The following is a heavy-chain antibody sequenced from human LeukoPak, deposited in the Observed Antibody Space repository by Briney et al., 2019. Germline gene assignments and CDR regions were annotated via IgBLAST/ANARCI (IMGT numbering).Heavy chain of an antibody. D-gene: IGHD3-10*01. V-gene: IGHV3-30*14. CDR3: ASLRGGQDRGVIGY. CDR1: GFTFSSYA. J-gene: IGHJ4*02. CDR2: ISYDGSNK. Sequence: GRSLRLSCAASGFTFSSYAMHWVRQAPGKGLEWVAVISYDGSNKYYADSVKGRFTISRDNSKNMLYLQMNSLRVEDTAVYYCASLRGGQDRGVIGYWGQGTLVTVSS.